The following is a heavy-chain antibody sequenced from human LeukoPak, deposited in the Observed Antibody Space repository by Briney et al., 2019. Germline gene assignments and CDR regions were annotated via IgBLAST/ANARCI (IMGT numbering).Heavy chain of an antibody. CDR2: ISSYNGDT. J-gene: IGHJ5*02. CDR3: ARAPSNSSCYHDRIDA. Sequence: ASVKVSCKASGYTFTHHDISWVRQAPGQGLEWMGWISSYNGDTIYAQNVQGRVTMTTDTSTRTAYIEVSKLRSDDTAMYYCARAPSNSSCYHDRIDAWGQGTLVTVSS. V-gene: IGHV1-18*01. D-gene: IGHD2-15*01. CDR1: GYTFTHHD.